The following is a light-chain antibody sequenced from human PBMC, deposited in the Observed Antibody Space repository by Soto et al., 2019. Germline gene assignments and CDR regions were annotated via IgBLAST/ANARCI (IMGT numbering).Light chain of an antibody. CDR2: WAS. Sequence: DIVMTQSPDSLPVSLGERATIKCKSSQSVLYSSNNKNHLAWYQQKPGQPPKLLIYWASTRESGVPDRFSGSGSGTDFTLTISSLQAEDVAAYYCQQYYTSPFTFGPGTKVDI. V-gene: IGKV4-1*01. CDR3: QQYYTSPFT. J-gene: IGKJ3*01. CDR1: QSVLYSSNNKNH.